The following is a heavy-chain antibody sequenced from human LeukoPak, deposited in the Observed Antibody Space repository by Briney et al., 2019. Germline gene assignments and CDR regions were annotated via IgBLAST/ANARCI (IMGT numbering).Heavy chain of an antibody. J-gene: IGHJ4*02. V-gene: IGHV4-61*02. Sequence: PSETLSLTCTVSGASISSGTYYWSCIRQPAGKGLEWIGRIYTSDSTNYNPSLKSRVTISVDTSKNQFSLKVNSVTAADTAVYYCATDYGDYFDYWGQGTLVTVSS. CDR2: IYTSDST. CDR3: ATDYGDYFDY. CDR1: GASISSGTYY. D-gene: IGHD4-17*01.